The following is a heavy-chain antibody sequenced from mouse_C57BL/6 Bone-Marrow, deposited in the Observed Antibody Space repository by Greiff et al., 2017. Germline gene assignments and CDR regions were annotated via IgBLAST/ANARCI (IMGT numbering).Heavy chain of an antibody. CDR2: ISGGGGNT. CDR3: SRQVSTVLATKYFDV. CDR1: GFTFSSYT. Sequence: EVKLVESGGGLVKPGGSLKLSCAASGFTFSSYTMSWVRQTPEKRLQWVAAISGGGGNTYYPDSVKGRFTISRDNDKNIRYLQMSSLRSEDTALYYWSRQVSTVLATKYFDVGGTGTTVTVSS. D-gene: IGHD1-1*01. J-gene: IGHJ1*03. V-gene: IGHV5-9*01.